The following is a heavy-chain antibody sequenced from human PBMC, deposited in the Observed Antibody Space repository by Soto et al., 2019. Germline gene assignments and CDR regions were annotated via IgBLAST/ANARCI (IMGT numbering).Heavy chain of an antibody. CDR3: ANDQNWQQRVL. D-gene: IGHD6-13*01. V-gene: IGHV3-30*18. Sequence: SLRLSCAASGFTFSSYGMHWVRQAPGKGLEWVAVISYDGSNKYYADSVKGRFTISRDKSKNTLYLHMNSLRAEDTAVYYCANDQNWQQRVLWGQGCLVRVSS. J-gene: IGHJ4*02. CDR2: ISYDGSNK. CDR1: GFTFSSYG.